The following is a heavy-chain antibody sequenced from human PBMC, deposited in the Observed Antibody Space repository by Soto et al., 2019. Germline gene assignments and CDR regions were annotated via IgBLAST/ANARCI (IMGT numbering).Heavy chain of an antibody. CDR3: ATQGLTNYYYGGIDV. V-gene: IGHV1-69*12. D-gene: IGHD3-22*01. Sequence: QVQLVQSGAEVKKTGSSVKVSCNASGGTFSSYAISWVRQAPGQGREWMGGIIPIFGTANYAQKFQGRVTIPAHESTCTAYMERSNLSSSDTAVYDWATQGLTNYYYGGIDVWGQGTTATVSS. J-gene: IGHJ6*02. CDR2: IIPIFGTA. CDR1: GGTFSSYA.